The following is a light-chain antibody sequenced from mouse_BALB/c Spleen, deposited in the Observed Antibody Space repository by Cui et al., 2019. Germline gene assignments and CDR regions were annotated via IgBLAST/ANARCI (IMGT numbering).Light chain of an antibody. V-gene: IGKV6-13*01. CDR2: SAS. Sequence: DIVMTQSQKFMSTSVGDRVSITCKASQNVGTAVAWYQQKPGQSPKLLIYSASNRYTGVPDRFTGSRSGKDFTLTISNMQSEDLADYFCQQYSSYPLTFGAGTKLELK. CDR3: QQYSSYPLT. CDR1: QNVGTA. J-gene: IGKJ5*01.